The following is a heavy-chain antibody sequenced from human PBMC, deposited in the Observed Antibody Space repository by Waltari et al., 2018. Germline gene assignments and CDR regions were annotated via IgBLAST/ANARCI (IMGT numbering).Heavy chain of an antibody. CDR1: GGTFSSYA. D-gene: IGHD3-22*01. J-gene: IGHJ1*01. CDR2: IIPIFGTA. Sequence: QVQLVQSGAEVKKPGSSVKVSCKASGGTFSSYAISWVRQAPGQGLEWMGGIIPIFGTANYAQKFQGRVTITADESTSTAYMELSSLRSEDTAVYYCVKWGYDSSGYYSEYFQHWGQGTLVTVSS. CDR3: VKWGYDSSGYYSEYFQH. V-gene: IGHV1-69*13.